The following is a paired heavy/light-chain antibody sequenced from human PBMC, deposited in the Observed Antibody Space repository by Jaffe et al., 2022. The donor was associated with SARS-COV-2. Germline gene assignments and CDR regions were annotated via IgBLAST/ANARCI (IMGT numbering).Heavy chain of an antibody. D-gene: IGHD2-15*01. CDR3: ARLPSSGARPFYFDY. CDR2: IYPGFEPQV. V-gene: IGHV5-51*01. CDR1: GYSFTNYW. Sequence: EVQLVQSGAEVKKPGESLKMSCEASGYSFTNYWIAWVRQMPGKGLELMGVIYPGFEPQVIYSPSFQGQVTISADKSVSSAYLQWSSLKTSDTAMYYCARLPSSGARPFYFDYWGQGTLVSVSS. J-gene: IGHJ4*02.
Light chain of an antibody. CDR2: WAS. CDR3: QQFHTSPLT. J-gene: IGKJ4*01. V-gene: IGKV4-1*01. CDR1: QSLLYSSNNRNS. Sequence: DIVLTQSPISLAVSLGERATINCTSSQSLLYSSNNRNSLAWYQQQSGQPPKLLIYWASIRESGVPDRFSGSGSGTDFTLSISSLQAADVAVYYCQQFHTSPLTFGGGTKVEI.